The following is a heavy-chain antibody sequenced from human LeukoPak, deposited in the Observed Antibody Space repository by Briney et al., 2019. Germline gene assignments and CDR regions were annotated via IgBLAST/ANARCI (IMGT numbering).Heavy chain of an antibody. D-gene: IGHD6-19*01. CDR2: INPSGGST. V-gene: IGHV1-46*01. Sequence: ASVKASCTASGYTFTSYYMHWVRQAPGQGLEWMGIINPSGGSTSYAQKFQGRVTMTRDTSTSTVYMELSSLRSEDTAVYYCARDWGEQWLVDYWGQGTLVTVSS. CDR3: ARDWGEQWLVDY. CDR1: GYTFTSYY. J-gene: IGHJ4*02.